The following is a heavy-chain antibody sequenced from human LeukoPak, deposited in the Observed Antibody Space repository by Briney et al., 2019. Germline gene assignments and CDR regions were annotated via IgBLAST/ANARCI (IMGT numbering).Heavy chain of an antibody. CDR2: IYSGGST. CDR3: ARDGGYSYGYGYYYYYGMDV. CDR1: GITVSSNY. Sequence: GGSLRLSCTASGITVSSNYMSWVRQAPGKGLEWVSIIYSGGSTYYADSVKGRFTISRDNSKNTLYLQMNSLRAEDTAVYYCARDGGYSYGYGYYYYYGMDVWGQGTTVTVSS. D-gene: IGHD5-18*01. V-gene: IGHV3-66*01. J-gene: IGHJ6*02.